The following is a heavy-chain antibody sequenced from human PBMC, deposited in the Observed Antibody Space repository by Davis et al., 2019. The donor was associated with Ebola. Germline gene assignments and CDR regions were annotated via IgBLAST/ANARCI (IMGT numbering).Heavy chain of an antibody. Sequence: GESLKISCAASGFTFSSYGMHWVRQAPGKGLEWVAVISYDGSNKYYADSVKGRFTISRDNSKNTLYLQMNSLRAEETAVYYCARVYCSGGSCRNYYGMDVWGQGTTVTVSS. CDR1: GFTFSSYG. J-gene: IGHJ6*02. CDR3: ARVYCSGGSCRNYYGMDV. V-gene: IGHV3-30*03. CDR2: ISYDGSNK. D-gene: IGHD2-15*01.